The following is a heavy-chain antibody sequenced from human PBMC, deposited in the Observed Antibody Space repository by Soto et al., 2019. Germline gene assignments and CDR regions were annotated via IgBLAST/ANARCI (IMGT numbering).Heavy chain of an antibody. J-gene: IGHJ5*02. CDR3: AKDIGTNSLWFDP. CDR1: GFTFDDYA. Sequence: EVQLVESGGGLVQPGRSLRLSCAASGFTFDDYAMHWVRQARGKGLEWVSGISWNSGSIGYADSVKGRFTISRDNAKNSLYLQMNSLRAEDTALYYCAKDIGTNSLWFDPWGQGTLVTVSS. V-gene: IGHV3-9*01. CDR2: ISWNSGSI. D-gene: IGHD1-1*01.